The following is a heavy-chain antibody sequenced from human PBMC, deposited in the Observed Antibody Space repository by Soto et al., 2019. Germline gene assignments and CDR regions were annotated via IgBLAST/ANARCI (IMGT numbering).Heavy chain of an antibody. V-gene: IGHV1-2*02. J-gene: IGHJ4*02. Sequence: QVRLVQSGPEVRRPGASVTVSCKASVYTFTHYFIHWVRRAPGQGLEWMGYINPKSGDTHYSQTLRGRVSMTVDTSTDTASVGLSSLKSDDTAVYFCARVPGHKNSRGDFWGQGTPITVSS. D-gene: IGHD3-10*01. CDR3: ARVPGHKNSRGDF. CDR2: INPKSGDT. CDR1: VYTFTHYF.